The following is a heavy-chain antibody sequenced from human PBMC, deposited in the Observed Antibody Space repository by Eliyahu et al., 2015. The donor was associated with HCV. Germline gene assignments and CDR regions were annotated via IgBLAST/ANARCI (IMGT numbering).Heavy chain of an antibody. Sequence: QVQLQESGPGLVKPSQTLSLTXTVSGGSISXGXXYWXWIRPHPGKGLXWIGYIYYSGSTYYNPSLKSRVTISVDTSKNQFSLKLSSVTAADTAVYYCARKEGYYGSGRMPHFDYWGQGTLVTVSS. CDR3: ARKEGYYGSGRMPHFDY. J-gene: IGHJ4*02. V-gene: IGHV4-31*03. CDR1: GGSISXGXXY. CDR2: IYYSGST. D-gene: IGHD3-10*01.